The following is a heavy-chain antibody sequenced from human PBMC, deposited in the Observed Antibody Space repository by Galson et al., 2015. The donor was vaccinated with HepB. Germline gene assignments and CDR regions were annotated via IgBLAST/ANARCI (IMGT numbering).Heavy chain of an antibody. D-gene: IGHD6-19*01. V-gene: IGHV3-15*01. Sequence: SLRLSCAASGFAFSNAWMSWVRQAPGKGLEWVGRIKSKTDGGTTDYAAPVKGRFTISRDDSKNTLYLQMNSLKTEDTAVYYCTTDDPWLVKGDYWGQGTLVTVSS. CDR1: GFAFSNAW. J-gene: IGHJ4*02. CDR2: IKSKTDGGTT. CDR3: TTDDPWLVKGDY.